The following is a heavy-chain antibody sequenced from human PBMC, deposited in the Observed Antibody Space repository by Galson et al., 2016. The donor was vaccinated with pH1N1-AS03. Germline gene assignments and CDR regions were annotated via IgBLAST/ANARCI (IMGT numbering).Heavy chain of an antibody. Sequence: CAASGFTFSTHTMHWVRQAPGKGLEWVAAISYDGGDKFYADSVKGRFTISRDNSKNTLYLQVNSLRAEDTAVYYCAREKTNVGADYYGMDVWGQGTTVTVSS. D-gene: IGHD1-26*01. J-gene: IGHJ6*02. V-gene: IGHV3-30-3*01. CDR3: AREKTNVGADYYGMDV. CDR2: ISYDGGDK. CDR1: GFTFSTHT.